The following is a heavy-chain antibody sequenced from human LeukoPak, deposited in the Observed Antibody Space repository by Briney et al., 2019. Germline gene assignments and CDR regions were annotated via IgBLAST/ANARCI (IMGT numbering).Heavy chain of an antibody. V-gene: IGHV3-53*01. CDR2: IYGDGRT. CDR3: ARGRGLGVVSPYFDY. J-gene: IGHJ4*02. CDR1: GFSVSNNY. D-gene: IGHD3-3*01. Sequence: PGGSLRLSCVVSGFSVSNNYIIWVRQAPGNGLERVSVIYGDGRTSHSASVRGRFTISRDNPKNIVSLQMNNLRAEDTAVYYCARGRGLGVVSPYFDYWGQGTLVTVSS.